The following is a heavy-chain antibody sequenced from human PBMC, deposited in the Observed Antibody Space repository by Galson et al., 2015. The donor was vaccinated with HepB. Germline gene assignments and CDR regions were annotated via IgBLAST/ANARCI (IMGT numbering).Heavy chain of an antibody. CDR1: GFTFSSYS. CDR2: ISSSSSTI. CDR3: ARDLLPQRQNYYYYMDV. Sequence: SLRLSCAASGFTFSSYSMNWVRQAPGKGLEWVSYISSSSSTIYYADSVKGRFTISRDNAKNSLYLQMNSLRDEDTAVYYCARDLLPQRQNYYYYMDVWGKGTTVTVSS. V-gene: IGHV3-48*02. J-gene: IGHJ6*03. D-gene: IGHD6-25*01.